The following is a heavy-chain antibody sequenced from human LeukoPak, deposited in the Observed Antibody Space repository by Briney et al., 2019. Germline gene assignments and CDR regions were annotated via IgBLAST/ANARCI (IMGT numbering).Heavy chain of an antibody. D-gene: IGHD3-10*01. V-gene: IGHV3-13*01. J-gene: IGHJ4*02. Sequence: PGGSLRLSCAASGFTFSTSAMHWVRQVPGKGLEWVSAIGTSGDTYYPDSVKGRFTISRENAKNSLYLQMNSLRAEDTAVYYCARDIVWFGEPKWDYWGQGTLVTVSS. CDR3: ARDIVWFGEPKWDY. CDR1: GFTFSTSA. CDR2: IGTSGDT.